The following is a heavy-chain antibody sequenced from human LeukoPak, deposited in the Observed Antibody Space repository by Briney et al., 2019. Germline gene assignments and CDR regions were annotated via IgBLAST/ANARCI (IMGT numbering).Heavy chain of an antibody. Sequence: GRSLRLSCAASGFSFSSHSMNWVRQAPGEGLEWVSIITSSSTYIDYADSVRGRFTISRDDAKNSLFLQMNSLRAEGTALYYCARGSGSSAWLIDYWGQGALVTVSS. D-gene: IGHD1-26*01. J-gene: IGHJ4*02. CDR3: ARGSGSSAWLIDY. CDR1: GFSFSSHS. CDR2: ITSSSTYI. V-gene: IGHV3-21*01.